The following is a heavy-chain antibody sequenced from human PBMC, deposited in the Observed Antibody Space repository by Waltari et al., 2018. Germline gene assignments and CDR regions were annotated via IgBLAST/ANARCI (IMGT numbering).Heavy chain of an antibody. Sequence: EVQLVQSGAEVKKPGESLNISCKDSGYSFTTHWIGWVRKMPGKGLECMGIIYPGDSDTRYSPSFQGQVTISADRSISTAYLQWSSLKASDTAIYYCARRRNYPGAAMDVWGQGTTVTVSS. D-gene: IGHD4-4*01. CDR2: IYPGDSDT. V-gene: IGHV5-51*01. CDR1: GYSFTTHW. J-gene: IGHJ6*02. CDR3: ARRRNYPGAAMDV.